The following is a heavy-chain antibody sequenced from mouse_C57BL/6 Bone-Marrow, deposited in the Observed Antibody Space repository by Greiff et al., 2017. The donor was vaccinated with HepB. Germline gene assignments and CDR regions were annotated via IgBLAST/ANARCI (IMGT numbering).Heavy chain of an antibody. D-gene: IGHD2-1*01. CDR2: FHPYNDDT. CDR1: GYTFTTYP. Sequence: QVQLKESGAELVKPGASVKMSCKASGYTFTTYPIEWMKQNHGKSLEWIGNFHPYNDDTKYNEKFKGKATLTVEKSSSTVYLELSRLTSDDSAVYYCARRGNYSYYAMDYWGQGTSVTVSS. V-gene: IGHV1-47*01. J-gene: IGHJ4*01. CDR3: ARRGNYSYYAMDY.